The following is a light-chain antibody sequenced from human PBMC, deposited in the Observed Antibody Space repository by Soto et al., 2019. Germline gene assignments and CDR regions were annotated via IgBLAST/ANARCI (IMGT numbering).Light chain of an antibody. Sequence: EVVLTQSPGTLSLSPGERATLNCRASQSISTSSLAWYRQKPGQAPRLLIHGATTRATGIPARFSGSGSGTEFTLTISSLQSEDFAVYYCQQYNNWPRTFGQGTKVDIK. J-gene: IGKJ1*01. CDR2: GAT. CDR3: QQYNNWPRT. V-gene: IGKV3-15*01. CDR1: QSISTS.